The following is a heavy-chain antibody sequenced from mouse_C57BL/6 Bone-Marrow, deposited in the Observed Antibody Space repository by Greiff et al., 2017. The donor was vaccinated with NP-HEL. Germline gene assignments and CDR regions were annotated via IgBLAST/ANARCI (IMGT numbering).Heavy chain of an antibody. CDR2: IYPSDSET. CDR3: ARIYYSNPLFY. J-gene: IGHJ2*01. CDR1: GYTFTSYW. Sequence: VQLQQSGAELVRPGSSVKLSCKASGYTFTSYWMDWVKQRPGQGLEWIGNIYPSDSETHYNQKFKDKATLTVDKSSSTAYMQLSSLTSEDSAVYYCARIYYSNPLFYWGQGTTLTVSS. D-gene: IGHD2-5*01. V-gene: IGHV1-61*01.